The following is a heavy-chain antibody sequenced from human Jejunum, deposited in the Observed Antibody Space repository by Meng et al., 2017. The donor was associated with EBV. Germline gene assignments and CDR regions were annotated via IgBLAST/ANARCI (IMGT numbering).Heavy chain of an antibody. J-gene: IGHJ4*02. Sequence: VDLGVSVGRVGQPGRSHRLSGGGSGFTFRDYAMHWVRQAPGKGLEWVALVSYGGSDKLYADSVKGRFTIYRDNSDNTLFLQMNSLKPEDTAVYYCAKERRGFYAEHWGQGTLVTVSS. CDR1: GFTFRDYA. D-gene: IGHD1-14*01. CDR2: VSYGGSDK. CDR3: AKERRGFYAEH. V-gene: IGHV3-30*04.